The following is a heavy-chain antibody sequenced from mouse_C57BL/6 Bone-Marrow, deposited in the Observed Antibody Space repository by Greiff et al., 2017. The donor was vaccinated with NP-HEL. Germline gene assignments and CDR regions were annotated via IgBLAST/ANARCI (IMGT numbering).Heavy chain of an antibody. CDR2: IYPGGGYT. CDR3: ARSDYYGSSLFDY. V-gene: IGHV1-63*01. Sequence: QVQLKESGAELVRPGTSVKMSCKASGYTFTNYWIGWAKQRPGHGLEWIGDIYPGGGYTTYNEKFKGKATLTADKSSSTAYLQFSSLTSEDSAIDYCARSDYYGSSLFDYWGQGTTLTVSS. D-gene: IGHD1-1*01. CDR1: GYTFTNYW. J-gene: IGHJ2*01.